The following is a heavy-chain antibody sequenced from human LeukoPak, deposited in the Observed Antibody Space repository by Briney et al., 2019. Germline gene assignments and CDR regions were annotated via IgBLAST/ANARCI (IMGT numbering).Heavy chain of an antibody. CDR3: ARVGVGYCSGGSCRYFDY. J-gene: IGHJ4*02. Sequence: GGSLRLSCAASGFTFSSYSMNWVRQAPGKGLEWVSSISSSSSYIYYADSVKGRFTISRDNAKNSLYLQMNSLRAEDTAVHYCARVGVGYCSGGSCRYFDYWGQGTLVTVSS. CDR2: ISSSSSYI. CDR1: GFTFSSYS. D-gene: IGHD2-15*01. V-gene: IGHV3-21*01.